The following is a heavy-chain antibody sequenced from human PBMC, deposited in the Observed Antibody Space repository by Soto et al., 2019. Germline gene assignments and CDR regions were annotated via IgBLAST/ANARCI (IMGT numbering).Heavy chain of an antibody. Sequence: GGSLRLSCAASGFTFSSYSMNWVRQAPGKGLEWVSSISSSSSYIYYADSVKGRFTISRDNAKNSLHLQMNSLRAEDTAVYYCARDGLPTNGLDRVGRFLKGYGMDVWGQGTTVTVS. D-gene: IGHD3-16*01. CDR3: ARDGLPTNGLDRVGRFLKGYGMDV. J-gene: IGHJ6*02. CDR2: ISSSSSYI. V-gene: IGHV3-21*01. CDR1: GFTFSSYS.